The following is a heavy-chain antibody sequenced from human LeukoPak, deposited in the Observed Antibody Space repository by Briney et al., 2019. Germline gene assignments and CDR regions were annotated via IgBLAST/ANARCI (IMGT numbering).Heavy chain of an antibody. CDR2: MNPNSGNS. CDR3: ERGRVAAHTHLRNKPKGYYFDY. D-gene: IGHD6-6*01. V-gene: IGHV1-8*01. Sequence: GASVTVSCTASGYTFTSYDINWVRQAPGQGLEWMGWMNPNSGNSDYAHKFQGRVIMTRNTSISTAYMELSSLRSEDTAVYYCERGRVAAHTHLRNKPKGYYFDYWGQGTLVTVSS. CDR1: GYTFTSYD. J-gene: IGHJ4*02.